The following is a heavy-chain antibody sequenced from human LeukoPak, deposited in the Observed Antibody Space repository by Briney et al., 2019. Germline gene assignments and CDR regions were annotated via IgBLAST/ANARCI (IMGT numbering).Heavy chain of an antibody. CDR2: ISSSSSDI. Sequence: PGGSLRLSCAASGFTLSSYSMNWVRQAPGKGLEWVSCISSSSSDIYYAVSVKSRCTISRDNAKNSLYLQMNSLRVEDTAVYYCARALGWPSYYDGMDVWGQGTTVTVSS. CDR3: ARALGWPSYYDGMDV. D-gene: IGHD6-19*01. V-gene: IGHV3-21*01. J-gene: IGHJ6*02. CDR1: GFTLSSYS.